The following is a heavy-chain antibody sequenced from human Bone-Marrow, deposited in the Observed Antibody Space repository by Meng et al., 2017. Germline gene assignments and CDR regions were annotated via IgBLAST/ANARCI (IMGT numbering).Heavy chain of an antibody. V-gene: IGHV3-33*01. Sequence: QGHVVESGGGVVQPGRSLRLSCAASGFTFSSYGMHWVRQAPGKGLEWVAVIWYDGSNKYYADSVKGRFTISRDNSKNTLYLQMNSLRAEDTAVYYCARDLGQQWLILDYWGQGTLVTVSS. CDR2: IWYDGSNK. D-gene: IGHD6-19*01. CDR3: ARDLGQQWLILDY. J-gene: IGHJ4*02. CDR1: GFTFSSYG.